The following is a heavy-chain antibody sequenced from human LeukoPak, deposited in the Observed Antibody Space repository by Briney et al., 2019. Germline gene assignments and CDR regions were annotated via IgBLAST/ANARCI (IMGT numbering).Heavy chain of an antibody. CDR3: ARGGAARPDF. CDR2: IKYDGSEK. J-gene: IGHJ4*02. Sequence: GGSLRLSCAASGLTFSSYWMSWVRQAPGKGLEWVANIKYDGSEKYYVDSVKGRFTISRDNAKNSLYLQMNSLRAEDTAVYYCARGGAARPDFWGQGTLVTVSS. V-gene: IGHV3-7*01. CDR1: GLTFSSYW. D-gene: IGHD6-6*01.